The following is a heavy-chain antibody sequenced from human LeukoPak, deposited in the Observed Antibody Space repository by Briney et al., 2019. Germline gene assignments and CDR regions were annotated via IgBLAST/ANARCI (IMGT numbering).Heavy chain of an antibody. Sequence: ASVKVSCKASGYTFSMYNMHWVRQAPGQWLEWMGIINPSGGTSYAQKLQGRITMTRDTSTSTLYMELSSLRSEDRAVYYCAREGVAGTGLDYWGQGTLVTVSS. V-gene: IGHV1-46*01. CDR2: INPSGGT. J-gene: IGHJ4*02. CDR3: AREGVAGTGLDY. D-gene: IGHD6-13*01. CDR1: GYTFSMYN.